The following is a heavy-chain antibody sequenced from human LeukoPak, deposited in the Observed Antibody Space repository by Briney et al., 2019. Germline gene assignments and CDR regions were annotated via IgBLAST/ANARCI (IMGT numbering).Heavy chain of an antibody. V-gene: IGHV3-53*01. CDR3: AKEPRPPGRNL. J-gene: IGHJ4*03. Sequence: GGSLRLSCAVSGFSVSTNYMSWVRQAPGKGLEWVSVIYSGGSTYSADSVKGRFTISRDNSKNTLYLQMISLRVEDTAVYYCAKEPRPPGRNLWGQGNLGNGPS. CDR1: GFSVSTNY. CDR2: IYSGGST. D-gene: IGHD1-14*01.